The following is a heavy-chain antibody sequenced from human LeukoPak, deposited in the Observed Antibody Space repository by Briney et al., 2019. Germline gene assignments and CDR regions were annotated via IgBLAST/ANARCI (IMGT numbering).Heavy chain of an antibody. J-gene: IGHJ3*02. Sequence: SETLSLTCTVSGYSISSGYYWGWIRQPPGKGLEWIGSIYHSGSTYYNPSLKSRVTISVDTSKNQFSPKLSSVTAADTAVYYCARRLDAFDIWGQGTMVTVSS. CDR3: ARRLDAFDI. CDR1: GYSISSGYY. CDR2: IYHSGST. V-gene: IGHV4-38-2*02.